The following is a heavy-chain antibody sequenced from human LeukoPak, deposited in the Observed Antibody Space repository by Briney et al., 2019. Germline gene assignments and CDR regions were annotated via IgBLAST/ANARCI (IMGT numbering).Heavy chain of an antibody. CDR2: ISGSGDST. CDR1: GFTFSSYA. V-gene: IGHV3-23*01. Sequence: GGSLRLSCAASGFTFSSYAMSWVRQAPGKGLEWASAISGSGDSTYYADSVKGRFTISRDNSYNTLYLQMNSLRAEDTAAYYCAKGATVTNLNWYFDLWGRGTLVTVSS. J-gene: IGHJ2*01. D-gene: IGHD4-17*01. CDR3: AKGATVTNLNWYFDL.